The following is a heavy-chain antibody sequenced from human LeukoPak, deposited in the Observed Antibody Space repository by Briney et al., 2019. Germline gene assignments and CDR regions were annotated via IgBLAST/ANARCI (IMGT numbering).Heavy chain of an antibody. D-gene: IGHD3-22*01. CDR1: GFTFSSYA. CDR2: ISGSGGST. CDR3: AASGTYYYDSSGSRDY. J-gene: IGHJ4*02. V-gene: IGHV3-23*01. Sequence: GGSLRLSCAASGFTFSSYAMSWVSQAPGKGLEWVSAISGSGGSTYYADSVKGRFTISRDNSKNTLYLQMNSLKAEDTAVYYCAASGTYYYDSSGSRDYWGQGTLVTVSS.